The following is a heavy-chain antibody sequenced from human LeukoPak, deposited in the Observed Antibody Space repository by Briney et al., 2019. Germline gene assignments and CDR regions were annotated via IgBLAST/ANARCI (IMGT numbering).Heavy chain of an antibody. V-gene: IGHV3-21*01. D-gene: IGHD3-22*01. CDR2: FTSRSGTI. Sequence: GGSLRLSCVASGFTFSSYSMNWVRQAPGKGLEWVSSFTSRSGTIYYADSVKGRFTISRDNAKNSLFLQMNSLRAEDTAVYYCARGPGTYYSDGSGYLWGQGTLVTVSS. J-gene: IGHJ4*02. CDR3: ARGPGTYYSDGSGYL. CDR1: GFTFSSYS.